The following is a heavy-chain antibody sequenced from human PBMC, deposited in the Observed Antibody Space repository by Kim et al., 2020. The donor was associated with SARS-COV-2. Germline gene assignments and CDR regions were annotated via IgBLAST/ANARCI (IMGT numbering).Heavy chain of an antibody. CDR2: T. J-gene: IGHJ4*02. CDR3: INYRTSSGWN. D-gene: IGHD6-19*01. Sequence: TSYGESVKSRFTISRGNAKKTLYLQMNSLRADDTAMYYCINYRTSSGWNWGQGTLVTVSS. V-gene: IGHV3-74*01.